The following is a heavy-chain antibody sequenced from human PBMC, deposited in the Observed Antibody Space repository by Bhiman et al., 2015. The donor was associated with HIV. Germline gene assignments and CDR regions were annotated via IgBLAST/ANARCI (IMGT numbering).Heavy chain of an antibody. V-gene: IGHV3-20*04. CDR3: AKDMTGELRHGLTERGWDY. J-gene: IGHJ4*02. D-gene: IGHD1-26*01. CDR1: GFTFDDYG. CDR2: INWNGGST. Sequence: EVQLVESGGGVVRPGGSLRLSCAASGFTFDDYGMSWVRQAPGKGLEWVSGINWNGGSTGYADSVKGRFTISRDNAKNSLYVQMNSLRAEDTALYYCAKDMTGELRHGLTERGWDYWGQGTLVTVSS.